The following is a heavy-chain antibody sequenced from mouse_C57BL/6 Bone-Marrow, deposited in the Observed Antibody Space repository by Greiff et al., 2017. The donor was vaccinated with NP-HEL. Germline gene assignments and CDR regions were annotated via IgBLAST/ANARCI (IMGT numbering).Heavy chain of an antibody. Sequence: EVKLMESGPELVKPGDSVKISCKASGYSFTGYFMNWVMQSHGKSLEWIGRINPYNGDTFYNQKFKGKATLTVDKSSSTAHMELRSLTSEDSAVYYCARNSPYYFDYWGQGTTLTVSS. CDR2: INPYNGDT. V-gene: IGHV1-20*01. J-gene: IGHJ2*01. D-gene: IGHD6-1*01. CDR3: ARNSPYYFDY. CDR1: GYSFTGYF.